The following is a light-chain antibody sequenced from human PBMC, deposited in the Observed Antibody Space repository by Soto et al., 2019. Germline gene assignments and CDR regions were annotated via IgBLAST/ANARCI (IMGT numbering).Light chain of an antibody. CDR1: QSVSSN. CDR3: QQYNNWPPWT. J-gene: IGKJ1*01. Sequence: EIVMTQSPATLSVSPGERATLSCRASQSVSSNLGWYQQKPGQAPRLLIYGASTRATGIPARFSGSGSGTEFTLTISSLPSEDFAVYYCQQYNNWPPWTFGQGTKVEIK. V-gene: IGKV3-15*01. CDR2: GAS.